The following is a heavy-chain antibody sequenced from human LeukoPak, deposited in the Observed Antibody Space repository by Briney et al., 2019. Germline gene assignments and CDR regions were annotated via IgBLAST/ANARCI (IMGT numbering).Heavy chain of an antibody. V-gene: IGHV4-59*13. J-gene: IGHJ5*02. CDR2: IHSRGTT. CDR1: GVSITSYY. CDR3: ARGKSSSPNWFDP. Sequence: SETLSLTCSVSGVSITSYYWNWIRQSPGKGLEWLGNIHSRGTTNYNPSLKSRVTLSLDTSKSQFALKLTSVTAADTAVYYCARGKSSSPNWFDPWGQGTLVTVSS. D-gene: IGHD6-13*01.